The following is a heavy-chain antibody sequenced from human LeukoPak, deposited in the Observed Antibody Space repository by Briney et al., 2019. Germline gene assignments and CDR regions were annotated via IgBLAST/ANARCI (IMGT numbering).Heavy chain of an antibody. CDR2: ISGSGGST. Sequence: GGSLRLSCAASGFTFSSYAMSWVRQAPGKGLEWVSAISGSGGSTYYADSVKGRFTISRDNSKNTLYLQMNSLRAEDTAVYYCAKDSLPSRGSGSSPLDYWGQGTLVTVSS. CDR1: GFTFSSYA. J-gene: IGHJ4*02. V-gene: IGHV3-23*01. CDR3: AKDSLPSRGSGSSPLDY. D-gene: IGHD3-10*01.